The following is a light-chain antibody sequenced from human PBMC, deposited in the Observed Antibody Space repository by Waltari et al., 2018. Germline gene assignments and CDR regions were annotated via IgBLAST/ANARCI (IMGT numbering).Light chain of an antibody. V-gene: IGLV3-25*02. CDR1: ALPKQY. CDR2: KDT. CDR3: ATWDDSLSGPV. Sequence: SYELTQSPSVSVSPGQTARITCSGAALPKQYAYWYQQKSGQAPILVIYKDTERPSGVPDRFSGSKSGSSASLAITGLRSEDEADYYCATWDDSLSGPVFGGGTKLTVL. J-gene: IGLJ3*02.